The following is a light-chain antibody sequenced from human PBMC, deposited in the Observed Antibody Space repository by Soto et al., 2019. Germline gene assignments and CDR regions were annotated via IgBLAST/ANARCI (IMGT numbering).Light chain of an antibody. Sequence: IQLTQSPSSLSASVGDRVTITCRASQDIAIYLAWYQQKPGKAPELLIYAASTLQSGVPSRFSGSGSGTDFTLTISCLQSEDFATYYCQQYYSFPRTFGQGTKVDIK. CDR3: QQYYSFPRT. CDR2: AAS. J-gene: IGKJ1*01. V-gene: IGKV1-9*01. CDR1: QDIAIY.